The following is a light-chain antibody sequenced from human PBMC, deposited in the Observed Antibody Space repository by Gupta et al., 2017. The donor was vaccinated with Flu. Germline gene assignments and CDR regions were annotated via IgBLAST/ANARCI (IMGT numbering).Light chain of an antibody. V-gene: IGLV2-14*01. CDR3: SSYTSISTLYV. Sequence: QSALTHPASVSGSPGQSITISCTGTSSDIGAYNYVSWYQQHPGRAPKLMIYEVTSRPSGVANRFSASKFGNTASLTIAGLRAEDEADYYCSSYTSISTLYVFGTGIQVTVL. J-gene: IGLJ1*01. CDR2: EVT. CDR1: SSDIGAYNY.